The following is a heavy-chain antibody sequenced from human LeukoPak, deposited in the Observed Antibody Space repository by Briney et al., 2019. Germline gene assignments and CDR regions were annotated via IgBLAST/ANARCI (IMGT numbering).Heavy chain of an antibody. CDR2: INHSGST. D-gene: IGHD3-10*01. Sequence: PSETLSLTCAVYGGSFSGYYWSWIRQPPGKGLEWIGEINHSGSTNYNPSLKSRVTISVDTSKNQFSLKLSSVTAADTAVYYCAKGYYCFDYWGQGTLVTVSS. J-gene: IGHJ4*02. V-gene: IGHV4-34*01. CDR1: GGSFSGYY. CDR3: AKGYYCFDY.